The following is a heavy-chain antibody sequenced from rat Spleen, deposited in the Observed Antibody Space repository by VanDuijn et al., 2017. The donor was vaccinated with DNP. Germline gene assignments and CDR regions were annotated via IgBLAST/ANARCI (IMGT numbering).Heavy chain of an antibody. V-gene: IGHV4-2*01. Sequence: EVKFVESGGGLVQPGRSLKLSCAASGFNFNDNWMGWVRQAPGKGLEWIGEINKESGTIIYSPSLKDKFTISRDNAQNTLYLQMNSLQTEDTAIYFCTRETGSYWGQGVMVTVSS. CDR2: INKESGTI. J-gene: IGHJ2*01. CDR1: GFNFNDNW. D-gene: IGHD1-4*01. CDR3: TRETGSY.